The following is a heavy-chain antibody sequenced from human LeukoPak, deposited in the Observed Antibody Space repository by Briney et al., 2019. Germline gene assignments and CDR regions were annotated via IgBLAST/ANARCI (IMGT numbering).Heavy chain of an antibody. V-gene: IGHV1-3*01. CDR3: AVGFEWLGLFDY. Sequence: ASVKVSCKASGYTLTSYAMHWVRQAPRQRLEWMGWTNAGNGNTKYSQKFQGRVTITRDTSASTAYMELSSLRSEDTAVYYCAVGFEWLGLFDYWGQGTLVTVSS. CDR1: GYTLTSYA. J-gene: IGHJ4*02. D-gene: IGHD6-19*01. CDR2: TNAGNGNT.